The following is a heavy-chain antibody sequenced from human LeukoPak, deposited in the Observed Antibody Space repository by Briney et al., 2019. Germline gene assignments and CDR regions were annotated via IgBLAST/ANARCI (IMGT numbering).Heavy chain of an antibody. CDR1: GYTFTGYY. D-gene: IGHD2-21*02. CDR3: ARAGCGGDCYIPRNWFDP. J-gene: IGHJ5*02. CDR2: INPNSGGT. Sequence: GASVKVSCKASGYTFTGYYMHWVRQAPGQGLEWMGWINPNSGGTNYAQKFQGRVTMTRDTSISTAYMELSRLRSDDTAVYYCARAGCGGDCYIPRNWFDPWGQGTLVTVSS. V-gene: IGHV1-2*02.